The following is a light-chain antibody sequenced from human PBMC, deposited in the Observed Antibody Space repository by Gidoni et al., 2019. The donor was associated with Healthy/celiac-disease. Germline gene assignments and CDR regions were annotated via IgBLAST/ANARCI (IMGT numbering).Light chain of an antibody. CDR2: QDS. CDR1: KLGDKY. J-gene: IGLJ2*01. CDR3: QAWDSSTVV. V-gene: IGLV3-1*01. Sequence: SSELTQPPSVSVSPGQTASITCSGDKLGDKYACWYQQKPGQSPVLVIYQDSKRPSGIPERFSGSNSGNTATLTISGTQAMDEADYYCQAWDSSTVVFGGGNKLTVL.